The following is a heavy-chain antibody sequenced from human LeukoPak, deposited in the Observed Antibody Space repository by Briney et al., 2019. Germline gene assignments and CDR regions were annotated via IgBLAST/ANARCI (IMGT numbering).Heavy chain of an antibody. CDR3: ARDSLVGATTEFDY. CDR2: INWNGGST. D-gene: IGHD1-26*01. V-gene: IGHV3-20*04. J-gene: IGHJ4*02. CDR1: GFTVSSNY. Sequence: GGSLRLSCAASGFTVSSNYISWVRQAPGKGLEWVSGINWNGGSTGYADSVKGRFTISRDNAKNSLYLQMNSLRAEDTAVYYCARDSLVGATTEFDYWGQGTLVTVSS.